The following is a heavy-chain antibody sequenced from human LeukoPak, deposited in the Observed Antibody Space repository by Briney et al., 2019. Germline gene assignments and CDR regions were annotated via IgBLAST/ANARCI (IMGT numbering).Heavy chain of an antibody. Sequence: ASVKVSCKASGYTFTSYYMHWVRQAPGQGLEWMGIINPSGGSTSYAQKFQGRVTMTRDTSTSTVYMELSSLRSEDTAVYYCARDLSPQSVPAAMPGDYWGQGTLVTVSS. CDR2: INPSGGST. J-gene: IGHJ4*02. CDR3: ARDLSPQSVPAAMPGDY. D-gene: IGHD2-2*01. V-gene: IGHV1-46*01. CDR1: GYTFTSYY.